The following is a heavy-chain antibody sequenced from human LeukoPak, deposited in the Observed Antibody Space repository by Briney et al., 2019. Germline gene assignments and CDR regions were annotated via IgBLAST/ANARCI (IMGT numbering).Heavy chain of an antibody. CDR2: INPNSGGT. J-gene: IGHJ4*02. V-gene: IGHV1-2*02. Sequence: ASVKVSCKASGYTFTGYYMHWVRQAPGQGLEWMGWINPNSGGTNYAQKFQGRVTMTRDTSTSTVYMELSSLRSEDTAVYYCARDFLGDSSGWYEDYWGQGTLVTVSS. CDR3: ARDFLGDSSGWYEDY. D-gene: IGHD6-19*01. CDR1: GYTFTGYY.